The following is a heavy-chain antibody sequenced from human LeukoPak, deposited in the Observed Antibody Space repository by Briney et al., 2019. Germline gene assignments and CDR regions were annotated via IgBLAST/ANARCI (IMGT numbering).Heavy chain of an antibody. CDR3: ARPSDMSGTTLHWYFDL. D-gene: IGHD1-7*01. Sequence: GESLKISCRGSGYFFTNYWIGWVRQMPGKGLEWMGTIFPGDSDTRYSPSFQGQVTISADKSANTAYLQWSSLKASDTAMYHCARPSDMSGTTLHWYFDLWGRGTLVTVSS. J-gene: IGHJ2*01. V-gene: IGHV5-51*01. CDR2: IFPGDSDT. CDR1: GYFFTNYW.